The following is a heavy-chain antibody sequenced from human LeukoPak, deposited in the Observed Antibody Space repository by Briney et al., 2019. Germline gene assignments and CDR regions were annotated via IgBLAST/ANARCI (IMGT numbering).Heavy chain of an antibody. CDR2: ISSSSSYM. V-gene: IGHV3-21*01. J-gene: IGHJ4*02. CDR1: GFTFSSYS. Sequence: GGSLRLSCAASGFTFSSYSMNWVRQAPGKGLEWVSSISSSSSYMYYADSVKGRFTISRDNAKNSLYLQMNSLRAEDTAVYYCAGYSSSSRFDYWGQGTLVTVSS. D-gene: IGHD6-6*01. CDR3: AGYSSSSRFDY.